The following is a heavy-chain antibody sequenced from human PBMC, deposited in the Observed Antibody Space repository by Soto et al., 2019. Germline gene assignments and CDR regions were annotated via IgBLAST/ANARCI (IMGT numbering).Heavy chain of an antibody. D-gene: IGHD3-9*01. Sequence: GSLRLSCAASGFTFSSYGMHWVRQAPGKGLEWVAVISYDGSNKYYADSVKGRFTISRDNSKNTLYLQMNSLRAEDTAVYYCAKDLEYYDILTGYPDYWGQGTLVTVSS. CDR1: GFTFSSYG. CDR3: AKDLEYYDILTGYPDY. J-gene: IGHJ4*02. V-gene: IGHV3-30*18. CDR2: ISYDGSNK.